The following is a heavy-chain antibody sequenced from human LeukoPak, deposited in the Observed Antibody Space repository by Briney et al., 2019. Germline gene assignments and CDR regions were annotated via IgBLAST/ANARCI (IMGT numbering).Heavy chain of an antibody. D-gene: IGHD4-17*01. J-gene: IGHJ4*02. Sequence: SETLSLTCTDSGGYISSYYWSWIRQPPGKGLERIGYIYYSGSTNYNPSLKSRVTISVDTSKTQFSLKLSSVTAADTAVYYCARDDRLGGYGAYYWGQGTLVTVSS. CDR2: IYYSGST. CDR3: ARDDRLGGYGAYY. CDR1: GGYISSYY. V-gene: IGHV4-59*12.